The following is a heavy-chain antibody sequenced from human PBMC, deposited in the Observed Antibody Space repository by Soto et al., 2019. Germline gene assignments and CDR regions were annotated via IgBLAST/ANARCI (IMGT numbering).Heavy chain of an antibody. CDR2: IYYSGST. CDR1: GGSISSGDYY. D-gene: IGHD5-12*01. V-gene: IGHV4-30-4*01. J-gene: IGHJ4*02. CDR3: ASHLDGYNLSGFDY. Sequence: PSETLSLTCTVSGGSISSGDYYWSWIRQPPGKGLEWIGYIYYSGSTYYNPSLKSRVTISVDTSKNQFSLKLSSVTAADTAVYYCASHLDGYNLSGFDYWGQGTLVTVSS.